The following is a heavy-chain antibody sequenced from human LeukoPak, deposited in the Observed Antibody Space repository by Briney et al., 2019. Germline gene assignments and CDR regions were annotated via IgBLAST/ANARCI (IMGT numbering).Heavy chain of an antibody. Sequence: GGSLRLSCAASGFTFSSFAFHWVRQAPGKGLEWVAFIRYDESDKFYADSVKGRFTISRDNSKNTLYLQMNSLRLEDTAVYYCAAKAHVTGITLASSFDYWGQGSLVTVSS. CDR3: AAKAHVTGITLASSFDY. D-gene: IGHD1-7*01. J-gene: IGHJ4*02. CDR2: IRYDESDK. CDR1: GFTFSSFA. V-gene: IGHV3-30*02.